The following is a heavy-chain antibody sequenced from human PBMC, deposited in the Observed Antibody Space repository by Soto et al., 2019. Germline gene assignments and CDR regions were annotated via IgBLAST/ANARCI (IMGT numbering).Heavy chain of an antibody. D-gene: IGHD3-10*01. Sequence: QVQLVQSGAEVKKPGSSVKVSCKASGGTFSSYAISWVRQAPGQGLEWMGGIIPIFGTANYAQKFQGRVTITADKSTSTAYMERSSLRSEDTAVYYCARADFYMVRGPWVYYYYGMDVWGQGTTVTVSS. CDR2: IIPIFGTA. CDR3: ARADFYMVRGPWVYYYYGMDV. V-gene: IGHV1-69*06. J-gene: IGHJ6*02. CDR1: GGTFSSYA.